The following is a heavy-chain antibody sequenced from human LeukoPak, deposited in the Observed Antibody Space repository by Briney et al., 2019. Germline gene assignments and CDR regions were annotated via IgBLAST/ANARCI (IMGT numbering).Heavy chain of an antibody. CDR3: ARGPPNWGYDY. CDR1: GYTFTSYD. J-gene: IGHJ4*02. V-gene: IGHV1-8*01. CDR2: MSPNSGDT. Sequence: ASVKVSCKASGYTFTSYDFNWVRQATGQRPEWMGWMSPNSGDTGYAQKFQDRVTTTRNTSISTAYMELSSLRSDDTAVYYCARGPPNWGYDYWGPGTPVTVSS. D-gene: IGHD7-27*01.